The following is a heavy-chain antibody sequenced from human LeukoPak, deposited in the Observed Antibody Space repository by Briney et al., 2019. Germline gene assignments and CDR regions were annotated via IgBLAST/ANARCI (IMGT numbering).Heavy chain of an antibody. CDR2: IYYSGIT. CDR1: GGSISGSTYY. D-gene: IGHD1-26*01. J-gene: IGHJ4*02. V-gene: IGHV4-39*01. CDR3: ARQGTSIVGATIDY. Sequence: SETLSLTCTVSGGSISGSTYYWGWIRQPPGKGLEWIGNIYYSGITYYNPSLKSRVTIYVDTSKNQFSLKLTSVTAADTALYYCARQGTSIVGATIDYWGQGTLVTVSS.